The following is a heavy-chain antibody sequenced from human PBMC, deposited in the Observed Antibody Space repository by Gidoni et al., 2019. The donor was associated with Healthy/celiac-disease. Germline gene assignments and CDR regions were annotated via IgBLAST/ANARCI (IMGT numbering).Heavy chain of an antibody. J-gene: IGHJ4*02. CDR1: GFTFSNAW. CDR2: IKIKTDGGTT. Sequence: EVQLVESGGGLVKPGGSLRLSCAASGFTFSNAWMSWVRQAQGKGLEWVGRIKIKTDGGTTDYAAPVKGRFTISRDDSKNTLYLQMNSLKTEDTAVYYCTTGGITIFGVVIISNDYWGQGTLVTVSS. D-gene: IGHD3-3*01. CDR3: TTGGITIFGVVIISNDY. V-gene: IGHV3-15*01.